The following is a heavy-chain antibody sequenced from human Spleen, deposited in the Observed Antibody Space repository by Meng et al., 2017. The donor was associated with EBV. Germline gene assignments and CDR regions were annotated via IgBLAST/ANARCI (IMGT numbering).Heavy chain of an antibody. Sequence: QVQLQQSGPGLVKPSQTLSLTCAIPGDSVSSNSPAWNWIRQSPSRGLEWLGRTYYRSKWYNDYAVSVKSRISINSDTSKNQFSLQLNSVTPEDTAVYYCARDGGSYYRELISWGQGTLVTVSA. CDR3: ARDGGSYYRELIS. J-gene: IGHJ4*02. V-gene: IGHV6-1*01. D-gene: IGHD1-26*01. CDR1: GDSVSSNSPA. CDR2: TYYRSKWYN.